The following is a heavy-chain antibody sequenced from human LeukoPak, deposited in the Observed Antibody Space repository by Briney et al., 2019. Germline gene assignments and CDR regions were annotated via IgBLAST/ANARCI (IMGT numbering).Heavy chain of an antibody. D-gene: IGHD3-10*01. CDR1: GFTFSSYE. V-gene: IGHV3-30-3*01. Sequence: GGSLRLSCAASGFTFSSYEMNWVRQAPGKGLEWVAVISYDGFNKYYADSVKGRFTISRDNAKNSLYLQMNSLRAEDTAVYYCARGEYGSGSYHIDYWGQGTLVTVSS. CDR3: ARGEYGSGSYHIDY. J-gene: IGHJ4*02. CDR2: ISYDGFNK.